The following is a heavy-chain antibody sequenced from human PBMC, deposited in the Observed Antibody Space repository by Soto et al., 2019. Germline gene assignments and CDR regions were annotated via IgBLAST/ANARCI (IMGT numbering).Heavy chain of an antibody. CDR1: GGTFSSYT. CDR3: ARLGYCSSTSCLYYYYYMDV. CDR2: IIPILGIA. J-gene: IGHJ6*03. V-gene: IGHV1-69*02. D-gene: IGHD2-2*01. Sequence: SVKVSCKASGGTFSSYTISWVRQAPGQGLEWMGRIIPILGIANYAQKFQGRVTITADKSTSTAYMELSSLRAEDTAVYYCARLGYCSSTSCLYYYYYMDVWGKGTTVTVSS.